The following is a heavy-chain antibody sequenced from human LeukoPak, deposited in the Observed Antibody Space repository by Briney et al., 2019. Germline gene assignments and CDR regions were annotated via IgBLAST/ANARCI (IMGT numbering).Heavy chain of an antibody. CDR2: IKQDGSEK. CDR1: GFTFSSYW. V-gene: IGHV3-7*01. D-gene: IGHD6-13*01. CDR3: ARDSAAAGNPFDY. J-gene: IGHJ4*02. Sequence: GGSLRLSCAASGFTFSSYWMSWVRQAPGKGLEWVANIKQDGSEKYYVDSVKGRFTISRDNAKNSLYLQMNSLRAEDTAVYYCARDSAAAGNPFDYWGQGTLVTVSS.